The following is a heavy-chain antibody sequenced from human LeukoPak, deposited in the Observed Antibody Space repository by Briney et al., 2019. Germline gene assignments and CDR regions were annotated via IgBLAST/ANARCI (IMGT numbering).Heavy chain of an antibody. V-gene: IGHV4-59*11. CDR1: GDLFSSHY. CDR3: ARDLVTVTKGFDI. D-gene: IGHD4-17*01. Sequence: SETLSLTCAVSGDLFSSHYWTWIRQPPGRGLEWIGYISYIGTTNYNPSLKSRVTISIDTSKNQFSLKLSSVTTADTAVYYCARDLVTVTKGFDIWGLGTMVSVSS. J-gene: IGHJ3*02. CDR2: ISYIGTT.